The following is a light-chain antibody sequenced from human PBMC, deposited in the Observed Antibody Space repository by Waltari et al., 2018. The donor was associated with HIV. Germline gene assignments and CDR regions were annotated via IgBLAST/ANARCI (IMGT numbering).Light chain of an antibody. V-gene: IGLV2-11*01. Sequence: QSALTQPRSVSGSPGQSGTIPCTGTASDISYLDSVSWYQQSPGKAPKVIIYGVFQRPSGVPDRFTASKSGITAALTISGLQDEDEADYYCCSYAGTYTYVFGSGTTVTVL. CDR2: GVF. J-gene: IGLJ1*01. CDR1: ASDISYLDS. CDR3: CSYAGTYTYV.